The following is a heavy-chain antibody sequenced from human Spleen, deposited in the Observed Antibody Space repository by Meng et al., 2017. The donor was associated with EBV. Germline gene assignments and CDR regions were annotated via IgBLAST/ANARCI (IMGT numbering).Heavy chain of an antibody. D-gene: IGHD4-17*01. CDR3: ARDNGDYVSDP. CDR2: ISYSGST. Sequence: QLHLQESGPGLVKPLETLSLTCTVSGGSVSSGSYYWGWIRQPPGKGLEWIGYISYSGSTNYNPSLKSRVTISVDTSKNQFSLKLSSVTAADTAVYYCARDNGDYVSDPWGQGTLVTVSS. CDR1: GGSVSSGSYY. J-gene: IGHJ5*02. V-gene: IGHV4-61*01.